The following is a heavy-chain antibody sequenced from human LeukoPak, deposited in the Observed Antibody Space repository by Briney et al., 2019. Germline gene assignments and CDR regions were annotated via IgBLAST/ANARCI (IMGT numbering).Heavy chain of an antibody. CDR2: IYYSGST. CDR3: ARRIGVLDSRDSRYHFDH. J-gene: IGHJ4*02. V-gene: IGHV4-59*11. CDR1: GGSISSQY. Sequence: SETLSLTCIVSGGSISSQYWSWIRQPPGKGLEYIGYIYYSGSTDYNPSLKSRVTISLDTSKNQFSLNLSSVTAADTAVYYCARRIGVLDSRDSRYHFDHWGQGTLVTVSS. D-gene: IGHD3-22*01.